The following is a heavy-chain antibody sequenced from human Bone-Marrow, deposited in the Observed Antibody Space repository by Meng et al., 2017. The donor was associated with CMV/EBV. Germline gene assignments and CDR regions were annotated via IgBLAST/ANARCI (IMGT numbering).Heavy chain of an antibody. V-gene: IGHV3-21*01. Sequence: GESLKISCAASGFTFSSYSMNWVRQAPGKGLEWVSSISSSSSYIYYADSVKGRFTISRDNAKNSLYLQMNSLRAEDTAVYYCAREVGYCSSTSCYIAGMAVWGQGTRVPVYS. J-gene: IGHJ6*02. CDR3: AREVGYCSSTSCYIAGMAV. D-gene: IGHD2-2*02. CDR2: ISSSSSYI. CDR1: GFTFSSYS.